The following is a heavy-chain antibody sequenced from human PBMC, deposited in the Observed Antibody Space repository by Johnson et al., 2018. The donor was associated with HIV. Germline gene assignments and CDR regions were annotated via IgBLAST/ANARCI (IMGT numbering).Heavy chain of an antibody. Sequence: QVQLVESGGGVVQPGGSLRLSCAASAFTFSSYAIHWVRQAPGKGLEWVAFIHYDGSEKYFAYSVKGRFTISRDNSKNTLYLQMSSLRLEDTALYYCAKDSSSRMGFPGFDIWGPGTMVTVSS. CDR2: IHYDGSEK. V-gene: IGHV3-30*02. CDR3: AKDSSSRMGFPGFDI. CDR1: AFTFSSYA. J-gene: IGHJ3*02. D-gene: IGHD2-2*01.